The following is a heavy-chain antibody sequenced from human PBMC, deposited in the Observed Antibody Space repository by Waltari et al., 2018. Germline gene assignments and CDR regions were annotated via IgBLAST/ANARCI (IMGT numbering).Heavy chain of an antibody. J-gene: IGHJ6*02. D-gene: IGHD4-17*01. CDR1: GGSISSGGSY. V-gene: IGHV4-31*03. CDR2: IYYSGST. Sequence: QVQLQESGPGLVKPSQTLSLTCTVSGGSISSGGSYWSWLRQHPGKGLEWIGYIYYSGSTYYNPSLKSRVTISVDTSKNQFSLKLSSVTAADTAVYYCARVAYGDYLYYGMDVWGQGTTVTVSS. CDR3: ARVAYGDYLYYGMDV.